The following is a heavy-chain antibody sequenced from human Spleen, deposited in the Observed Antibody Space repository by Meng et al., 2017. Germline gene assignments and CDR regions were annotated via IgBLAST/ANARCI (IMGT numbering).Heavy chain of an antibody. D-gene: IGHD3-22*01. Sequence: QVQLQESGPGLVKPSQTLSLTFTVSGGSISSGTYYWGWIRQLPGKGLEWIAYIHYSGGTYYSPSLKSRVTISVDTSKNQLSLKLSSMTAADTAVYYCARYVFDSSSLYSNWFDPWGQGTLVTVSS. CDR3: ARYVFDSSSLYSNWFDP. V-gene: IGHV4-31*03. CDR1: GGSISSGTYY. J-gene: IGHJ5*02. CDR2: IHYSGGT.